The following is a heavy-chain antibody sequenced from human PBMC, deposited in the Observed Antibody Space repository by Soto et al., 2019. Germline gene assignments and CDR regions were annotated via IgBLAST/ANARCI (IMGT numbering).Heavy chain of an antibody. CDR2: ISGSGGST. CDR1: GFTFSSYA. Sequence: PGGSLRLSCAASGFTFSSYAMSWVRQAPGKGLEWVSAISGSGGSTYYADSVKGRFTISRDNSKNTLYLQMNSLRAEDTAVYHCAKEIGIAAPTEDYYYYGMDVWGQGTTVTVSS. D-gene: IGHD6-6*01. J-gene: IGHJ6*02. V-gene: IGHV3-23*01. CDR3: AKEIGIAAPTEDYYYYGMDV.